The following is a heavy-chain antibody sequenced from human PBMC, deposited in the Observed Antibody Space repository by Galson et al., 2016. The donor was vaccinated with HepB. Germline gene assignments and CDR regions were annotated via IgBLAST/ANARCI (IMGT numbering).Heavy chain of an antibody. J-gene: IGHJ1*01. V-gene: IGHV4-59*01. CDR1: GGSMTNYH. Sequence: ETLSLTCTVSGGSMTNYHWSWIRQTPGRGLEWIAYIDYRGRTDYNPSLKSRVTISQDTSKNLFSLKLNSVTAADTAVYFCARGYDTSSYYSVGHEYFHVWGQGTLVTVSS. D-gene: IGHD3-22*01. CDR2: IDYRGRT. CDR3: ARGYDTSSYYSVGHEYFHV.